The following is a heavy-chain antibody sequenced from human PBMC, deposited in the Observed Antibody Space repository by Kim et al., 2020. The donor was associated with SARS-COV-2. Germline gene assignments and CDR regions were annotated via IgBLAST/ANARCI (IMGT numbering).Heavy chain of an antibody. V-gene: IGHV3-7*03. Sequence: GGSLRLSCAASGFAFSNYWMSWVRQAPGKGLEWVANIKQDGSETYYEDSVRGRFTVSKDNAEKSLYLQMNSLAAEDTAVYYCASGGWLGYWGQGTLGTVS. J-gene: IGHJ4*02. CDR3: ASGGWLGY. CDR1: GFAFSNYW. D-gene: IGHD6-19*01. CDR2: IKQDGSET.